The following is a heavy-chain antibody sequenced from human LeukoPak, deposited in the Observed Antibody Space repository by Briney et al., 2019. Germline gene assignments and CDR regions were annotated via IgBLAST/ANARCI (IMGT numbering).Heavy chain of an antibody. CDR3: ARGYDFWSGYWSHSDY. CDR2: ISSNGGST. J-gene: IGHJ4*02. Sequence: GGSLRLSCAASGFTFSSYSMHWVRQAPGKGLEYVSAISSNGGSTYYANSVKGRFTISRDNSKNTLYLQMGSLRAEDMAVYYCARGYDFWSGYWSHSDYWGQGTLVTVSS. D-gene: IGHD3-3*01. CDR1: GFTFSSYS. V-gene: IGHV3-64*01.